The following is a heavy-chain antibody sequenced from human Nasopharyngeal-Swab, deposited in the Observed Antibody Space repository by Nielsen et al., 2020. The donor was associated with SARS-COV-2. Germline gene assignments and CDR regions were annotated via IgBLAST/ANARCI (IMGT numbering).Heavy chain of an antibody. CDR3: ATDRIAAAGDLDY. CDR2: ISAYNGNT. J-gene: IGHJ4*02. CDR1: GYTFTSYG. D-gene: IGHD6-13*01. V-gene: IGHV1-18*01. Sequence: ASVKVSCKASGYTFTSYGISWVRQAPGQGLEWMGWISAYNGNTNYAQKFQGRVTMTEDTSTDTAYMELSSLRSEDTAVYYCATDRIAAAGDLDYWGQGTLVTVSS.